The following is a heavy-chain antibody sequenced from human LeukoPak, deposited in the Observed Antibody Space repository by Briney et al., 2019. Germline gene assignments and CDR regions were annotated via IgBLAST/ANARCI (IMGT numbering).Heavy chain of an antibody. CDR2: IYYSGAT. D-gene: IGHD3-3*01. Sequence: SETLPLTCTVSGGSISSSSYYWGWIRQPPGKGLEWIGYIYYSGATVYNPSLKSRLTISVDTSKNQFSLRLASVTPADTAVYYCARVDSSGYSDYWGQGILVTVS. V-gene: IGHV4-61*05. CDR1: GGSISSSSYY. J-gene: IGHJ4*02. CDR3: ARVDSSGYSDY.